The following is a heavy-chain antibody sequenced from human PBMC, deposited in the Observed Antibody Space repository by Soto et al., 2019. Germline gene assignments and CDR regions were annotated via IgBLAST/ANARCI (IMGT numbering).Heavy chain of an antibody. CDR3: ARDGYGSGSYYPRRVNNWFDP. CDR2: TYYRSKWYN. J-gene: IGHJ5*02. CDR1: GDSVSSNSAA. D-gene: IGHD3-10*01. V-gene: IGHV6-1*01. Sequence: PSQTLSLTCAISGDSVSSNSAAWNWIRQSPSRGLEWLGRTYYRSKWYNDYAVSVKSRITINPDTSKNQFSLQLNSVTPEDTAVYYCARDGYGSGSYYPRRVNNWFDPWGQGTLVTVSS.